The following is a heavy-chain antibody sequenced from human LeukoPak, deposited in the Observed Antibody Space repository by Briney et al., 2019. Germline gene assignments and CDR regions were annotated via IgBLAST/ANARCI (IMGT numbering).Heavy chain of an antibody. CDR2: IKQDGSEK. J-gene: IGHJ4*02. Sequence: PGGSLRLSCAASGFTFSSYWMSWVRQAPGKGLEWVANIKQDGSEKYYVDSVKGRFTISRDNAKNSLYLQMNSLRAEDTAVYYCARDFSSSWGTYFDYWGQGTLVTVSS. CDR3: ARDFSSSWGTYFDY. CDR1: GFTFSSYW. V-gene: IGHV3-7*03. D-gene: IGHD6-13*01.